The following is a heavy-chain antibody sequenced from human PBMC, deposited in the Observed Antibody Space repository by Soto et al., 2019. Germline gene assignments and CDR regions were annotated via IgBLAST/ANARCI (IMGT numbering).Heavy chain of an antibody. CDR2: INPNSGGT. V-gene: IGHV1-2*02. D-gene: IGHD3-16*02. CDR3: ARQNYDYVWGSHPFDY. CDR1: GYTFTGYY. Sequence: ASVKVSCKASGYTFTGYYMHWVRRAPGQGLEWMGWINPNSGGTNYAQKFQGRVTMTRDTSISTAYMELSRLRSDDTAVYYCARQNYDYVWGSHPFDYWGQGTLVTVSS. J-gene: IGHJ4*02.